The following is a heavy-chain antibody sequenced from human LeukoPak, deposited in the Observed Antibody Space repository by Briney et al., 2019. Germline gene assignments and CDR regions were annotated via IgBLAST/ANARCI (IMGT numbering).Heavy chain of an antibody. CDR3: ASNNYDILTGYYVDAFDI. CDR2: IIPILGIA. J-gene: IGHJ3*02. CDR1: GGTFSSYA. Sequence: ASVKVSCKASGGTFSSYAISWVRQAPGQGLEWMGRIIPILGIANYAQKFQGRVTITADKSTSTAYMELSSLRSEDTAVYYCASNNYDILTGYYVDAFDIWGQGTMVTVSS. D-gene: IGHD3-9*01. V-gene: IGHV1-69*04.